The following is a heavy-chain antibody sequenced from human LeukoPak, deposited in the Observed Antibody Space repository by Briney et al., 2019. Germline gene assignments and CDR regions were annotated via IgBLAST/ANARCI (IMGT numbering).Heavy chain of an antibody. CDR3: AREGLRFLEWASDAFDI. CDR1: GGSISSYY. Sequence: PSETLSLTCTVSGGSISSYYWSWIRQPPGKGLEWIGYIYYSGRTNYNPSLKSRVTISVDTSKNQSSLKLSSVTAADTAVYYCAREGLRFLEWASDAFDIWGQGTMVTVSS. J-gene: IGHJ3*02. V-gene: IGHV4-59*01. D-gene: IGHD3-3*01. CDR2: IYYSGRT.